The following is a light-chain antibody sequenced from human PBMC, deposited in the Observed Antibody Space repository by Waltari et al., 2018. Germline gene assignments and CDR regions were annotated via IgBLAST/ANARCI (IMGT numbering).Light chain of an antibody. CDR3: QQYHDWPPVT. Sequence: TMMTQSPATLSVSPGERVTLSCRASQSVYSNLAWYQQKPGQAPRILIYGASTRATGIPVRFSGSGSGTEFTLTISSLQSEDFAIYFCQQYHDWPPVTFGGGTKVEIK. CDR2: GAS. J-gene: IGKJ4*01. CDR1: QSVYSN. V-gene: IGKV3-15*01.